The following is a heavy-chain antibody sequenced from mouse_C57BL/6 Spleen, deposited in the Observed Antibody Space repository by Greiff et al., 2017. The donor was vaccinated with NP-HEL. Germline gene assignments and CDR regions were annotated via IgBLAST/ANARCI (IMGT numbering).Heavy chain of an antibody. CDR1: GFTFSSYA. Sequence: EVQLQESGGGLVKPGGSLKLSCAASGFTFSSYAMSWVRQTPEKRLEWVATISDGGSYTYYPDNVKGRFTISRDNAKNNLYLQMSHLKSEDTAMYYCARDSYYDGYFDYWGQGTTLTVSS. D-gene: IGHD2-4*01. CDR3: ARDSYYDGYFDY. V-gene: IGHV5-4*01. J-gene: IGHJ2*01. CDR2: ISDGGSYT.